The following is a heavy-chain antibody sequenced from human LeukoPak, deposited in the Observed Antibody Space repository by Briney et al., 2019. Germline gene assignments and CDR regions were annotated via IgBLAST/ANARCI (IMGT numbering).Heavy chain of an antibody. CDR3: ARARGSYYPIDY. CDR2: IYHSGST. D-gene: IGHD1-26*01. CDR1: GGSISSGGYY. V-gene: IGHV4-30-2*02. Sequence: SETLSLTCTVSGGSISSGGYYWSWIRQPPGKGLEWIGYIYHSGSTYYNPSLKSRVTISVDRSKNQFSLKLSSVTAADTAVYYCARARGSYYPIDYWGQGTLVTVSS. J-gene: IGHJ4*02.